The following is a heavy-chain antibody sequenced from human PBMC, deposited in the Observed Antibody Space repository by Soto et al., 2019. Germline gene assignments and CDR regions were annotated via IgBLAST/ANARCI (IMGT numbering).Heavy chain of an antibody. CDR1: GGPISSYY. V-gene: IGHV4-59*01. CDR2: IYYSGST. J-gene: IGHJ6*02. Sequence: SETLSLTCTVSGGPISSYYWSWIRQPPGKGLEWIGYIYYSGSTNYNPSLKSRVTISVDTPKNQFSLKLSSVTAADTAVYYCARDPGIFYGMDVWGQGTTVTVSS. D-gene: IGHD3-3*01. CDR3: ARDPGIFYGMDV.